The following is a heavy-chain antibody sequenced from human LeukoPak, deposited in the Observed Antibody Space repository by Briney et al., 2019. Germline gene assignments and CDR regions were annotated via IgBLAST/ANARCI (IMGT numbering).Heavy chain of an antibody. CDR2: IYTSGST. D-gene: IGHD3-16*01. J-gene: IGHJ5*02. CDR1: GGSISSYY. CDR3: ARGVIFYDYVWGSYNWFDP. V-gene: IGHV4-4*07. Sequence: SETLSLTCTVPGGSISSYYWSWIRQPAGKGLEWIGRIYTSGSTNYNPSLKSRVTMSVDTSKNQFSLKLSSVTAADTAVYYCARGVIFYDYVWGSYNWFDPWGQGTLVTVSS.